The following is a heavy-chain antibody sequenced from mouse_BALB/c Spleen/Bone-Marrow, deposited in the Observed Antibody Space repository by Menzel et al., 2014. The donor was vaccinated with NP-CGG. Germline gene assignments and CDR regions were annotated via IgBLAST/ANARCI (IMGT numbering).Heavy chain of an antibody. J-gene: IGHJ3*01. CDR1: GFTFSSYT. Sequence: EVQRVESGGGLVQPGGSLKLSCAASGFTFSSYTMSWVRQTPEKRLVWVAYISNGGGSIYYPDTVKGRFTISRDNDKNTLYLQMSSLKSEDTAMYYCASHYYGSSPFAYWGQGTLVTVSA. V-gene: IGHV5-12-2*01. D-gene: IGHD1-1*01. CDR2: ISNGGGSI. CDR3: ASHYYGSSPFAY.